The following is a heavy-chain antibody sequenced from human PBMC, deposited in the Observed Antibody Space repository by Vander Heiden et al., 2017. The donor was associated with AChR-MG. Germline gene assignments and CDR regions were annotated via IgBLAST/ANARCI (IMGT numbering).Heavy chain of an antibody. J-gene: IGHJ2*01. Sequence: QVTLKEYGPVLVKPTETLTMTCIVSGFSLSNARMGVCLIHQPPGKALGLLAHIFSNDEKSYSTSLKSRLTISKDTSKSQVVLTMTNMDPVDTATYYCARIRRGTGGNWYFDLWGRGTLVTVSS. CDR1: GFSLSNARMG. CDR3: ARIRRGTGGNWYFDL. CDR2: IFSNDEK. V-gene: IGHV2-26*01. D-gene: IGHD3-16*01.